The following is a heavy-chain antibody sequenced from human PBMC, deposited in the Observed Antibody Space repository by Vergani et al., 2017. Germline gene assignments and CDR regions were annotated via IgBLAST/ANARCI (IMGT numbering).Heavy chain of an antibody. CDR3: ARDGEGYQLHNQYDAFDI. V-gene: IGHV3-30*01. Sequence: QVQLVESGGGVVQPGRSLRLSCAASGFTFSSYAMHWVRQAPGKGLEWVAVISYDGSNKYYADSLKGRFTISRDNSKNTLYLQMNSLRAEDTAVYYCARDGEGYQLHNQYDAFDIWGQGTMVTVSS. CDR1: GFTFSSYA. J-gene: IGHJ3*02. D-gene: IGHD2-2*01. CDR2: ISYDGSNK.